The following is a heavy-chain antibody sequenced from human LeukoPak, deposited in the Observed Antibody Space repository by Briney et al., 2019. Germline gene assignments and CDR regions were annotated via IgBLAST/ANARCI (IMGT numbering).Heavy chain of an antibody. CDR3: ARGIRYSSGWYYFDY. D-gene: IGHD6-19*01. V-gene: IGHV4-34*01. CDR2: INHSGST. Sequence: SETLSLTCAVYGGSFSGYYWSWIRQPPGKGLEWIGEINHSGSTNYNPSLKSRVTISVDTSKNQFSLKLSSVTAADTAVYYCARGIRYSSGWYYFDYWGQGTLVTVSS. J-gene: IGHJ4*02. CDR1: GGSFSGYY.